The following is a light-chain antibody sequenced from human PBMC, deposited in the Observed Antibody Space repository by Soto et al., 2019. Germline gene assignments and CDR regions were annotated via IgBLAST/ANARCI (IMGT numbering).Light chain of an antibody. CDR1: QSVSSY. Sequence: EIVLTQSTATLSLSPGERATLSCRASQSVSSYLAWYQQKPGQAPRLLIYDASNRATGIPARFSGSGSGTDFTLTISSLETEDFAVYYCQQRSNWPPITFGQGTRLEIK. V-gene: IGKV3-11*01. J-gene: IGKJ5*01. CDR3: QQRSNWPPIT. CDR2: DAS.